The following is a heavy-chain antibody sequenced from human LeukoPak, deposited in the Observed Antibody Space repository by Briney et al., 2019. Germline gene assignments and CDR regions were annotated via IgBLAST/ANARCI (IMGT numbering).Heavy chain of an antibody. Sequence: GGSLRLSCAASGFTFSSSAMSWVRQAPGKGLEWVSAISNNGGYTYYADSVQGRFTISRDNSKSTLCLQMNSLRAEDTAVYYCAKDSAEYYYDSSGSYYFDYWGQGTLVTVSS. CDR1: GFTFSSSA. CDR2: ISNNGGYT. D-gene: IGHD3-22*01. V-gene: IGHV3-23*01. J-gene: IGHJ4*02. CDR3: AKDSAEYYYDSSGSYYFDY.